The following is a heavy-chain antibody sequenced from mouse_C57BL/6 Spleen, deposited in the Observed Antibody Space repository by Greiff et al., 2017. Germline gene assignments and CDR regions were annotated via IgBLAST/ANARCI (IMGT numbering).Heavy chain of an antibody. Sequence: VQLQQSGPVLVKPGASVKMSCKASGYTFPDYYMNWVKQSHGKSLEWIGVINPYNGGTSYNQKFKGKATLTVDKSSSTAYMELNSLTSEDSAVYYCARYGSKMDYWGQGNSVTVST. CDR1: GYTFPDYY. CDR2: INPYNGGT. J-gene: IGHJ4*01. CDR3: ARYGSKMDY. V-gene: IGHV1-19*01. D-gene: IGHD1-1*01.